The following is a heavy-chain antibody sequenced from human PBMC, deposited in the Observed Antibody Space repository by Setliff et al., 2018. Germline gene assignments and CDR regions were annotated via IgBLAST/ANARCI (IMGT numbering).Heavy chain of an antibody. Sequence: ASVKVSCKASGGTFSSYGISWVRQAPGQGLEWLGGTIPNFGTTNYAQEFQGRVTIITDEATSTAYMELSSLRFEDTDVYYCAREGVDTRSSTDYRYYMDVWGKGTTVTVSS. J-gene: IGHJ6*03. D-gene: IGHD5-18*01. CDR3: AREGVDTRSSTDYRYYMDV. V-gene: IGHV1-69*05. CDR2: TIPNFGTT. CDR1: GGTFSSYG.